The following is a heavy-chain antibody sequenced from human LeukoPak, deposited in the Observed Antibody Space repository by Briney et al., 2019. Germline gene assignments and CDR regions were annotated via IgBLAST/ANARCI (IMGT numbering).Heavy chain of an antibody. CDR3: ARPYCSTTRCSGGFDY. CDR1: GFTFSDYY. CDR2: ISGSGTTI. J-gene: IGHJ4*02. V-gene: IGHV3-11*01. D-gene: IGHD2-2*01. Sequence: GGSRRLSCAASGFTFSDYYMSWIRQAPGKGLEWVSYISGSGTTIYYADSVKGRFTISRDNAKNSLYLQMNSLRAEDAAVYYCARPYCSTTRCSGGFDYWGQGTLVTVSS.